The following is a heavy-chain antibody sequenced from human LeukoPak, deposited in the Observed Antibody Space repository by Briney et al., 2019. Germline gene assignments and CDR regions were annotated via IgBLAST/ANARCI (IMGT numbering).Heavy chain of an antibody. Sequence: GGSLRLSCAASGFTFSSYGMHWVRQAPGKGLEWVAVIWYDGSNKYYADSVKGRFTIFRDNSKNSLYLQMNSLRAEDTAVYYCARGLGSGSSPFDYWGQGTLVTVSS. J-gene: IGHJ4*02. CDR2: IWYDGSNK. V-gene: IGHV3-33*01. CDR3: ARGLGSGSSPFDY. D-gene: IGHD3-10*01. CDR1: GFTFSSYG.